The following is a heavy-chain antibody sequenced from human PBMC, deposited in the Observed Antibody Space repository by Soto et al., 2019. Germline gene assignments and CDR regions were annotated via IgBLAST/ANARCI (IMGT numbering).Heavy chain of an antibody. V-gene: IGHV4-38-2*01. Sequence: SETLSLTCAVSGYSISSGYYWGWIRQPPGEGLEWVATIYHSGSTYYNPSLKNRVTISVDTSKNQFSLKLSSVTAADTAVYYCARADHAYYFGYWGQGALVTVSS. J-gene: IGHJ4*02. CDR2: IYHSGST. CDR1: GYSISSGYY. CDR3: ARADHAYYFGY.